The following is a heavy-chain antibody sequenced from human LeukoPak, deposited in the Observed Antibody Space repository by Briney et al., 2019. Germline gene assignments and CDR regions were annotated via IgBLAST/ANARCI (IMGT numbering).Heavy chain of an antibody. CDR2: IFYSGST. D-gene: IGHD2-2*03. CDR1: GGSISSSSYY. CDR3: ARHGSLRGHMGY. J-gene: IGHJ4*02. V-gene: IGHV4-39*01. Sequence: SETLSLTCTVSGGSISSSSYYWGWIRQPPGKGLEWIGSIFYSGSTYYNPSLKSRVTISVDTSKNQFSLKLSSVTAADTAVYYCARHGSLRGHMGYWGQGTLVTVSS.